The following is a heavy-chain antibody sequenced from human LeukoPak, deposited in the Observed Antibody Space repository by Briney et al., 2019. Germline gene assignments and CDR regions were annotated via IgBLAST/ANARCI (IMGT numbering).Heavy chain of an antibody. CDR2: ISSRSSYI. Sequence: KAGGALRLSCAASGFTFSSYSMNWVRQAPGKGLGWVSSISSRSSYIYYADSVKGQFTIHRDNAKNSLYLQMNSLRPEDTAVYYCARVVGPEYYFDYWGQGTLVTVSS. J-gene: IGHJ4*02. CDR3: ARVVGPEYYFDY. V-gene: IGHV3-21*01. CDR1: GFTFSSYS.